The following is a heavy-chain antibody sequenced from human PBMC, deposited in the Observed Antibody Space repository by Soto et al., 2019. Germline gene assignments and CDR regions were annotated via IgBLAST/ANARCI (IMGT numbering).Heavy chain of an antibody. CDR2: ISYDGSNK. V-gene: IGHV3-30-3*01. CDR1: GFTFSSYA. D-gene: IGHD3-10*02. J-gene: IGHJ4*02. CDR3: ARDFHMFSSLQIDY. Sequence: QVQLVESGGGVVQPGRSLRLSCAASGFTFSSYAMHWVRQAPGKGLEWVALISYDGSNKYFADSVKGRFTISRDNSKNTLYLQMNSLRAEDTAVYYCARDFHMFSSLQIDYWGQGTLVTLSS.